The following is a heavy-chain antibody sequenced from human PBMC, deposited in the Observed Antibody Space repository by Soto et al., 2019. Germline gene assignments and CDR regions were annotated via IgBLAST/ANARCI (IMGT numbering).Heavy chain of an antibody. V-gene: IGHV4-31*02. D-gene: IGHD2-2*01. CDR2: ISYSGNT. CDR3: ARSLPGGTIFYMDV. J-gene: IGHJ6*03. CDR1: SGSVTSGRFF. Sequence: QVQLRESGPGVVEPSQTLSLNCHVSSGSVTSGRFFWSWVRQQPGKGLEWIGHISYSGNTHYNPSLESRVAMSVDISQNQLSLTLTAVTPADSAVYYCARSLPGGTIFYMDVWGAGTTVTVSS.